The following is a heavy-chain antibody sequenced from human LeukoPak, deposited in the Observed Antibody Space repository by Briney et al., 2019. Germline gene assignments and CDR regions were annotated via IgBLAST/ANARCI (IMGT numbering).Heavy chain of an antibody. D-gene: IGHD3-16*01. J-gene: IGHJ4*02. CDR1: GFTLSSFK. V-gene: IGHV3-21*01. CDR2: ISPSSSYI. CDR3: ARDLTGGEYFDS. Sequence: GGSLRLSCAASGFTLSSFKMTWVRQAPGKGLEWVASISPSSSYISYADSLRGRVTVSRDNTKNSVFLQMSSLRAEDTAVYYCARDLTGGEYFDSWGQGTLVSVSS.